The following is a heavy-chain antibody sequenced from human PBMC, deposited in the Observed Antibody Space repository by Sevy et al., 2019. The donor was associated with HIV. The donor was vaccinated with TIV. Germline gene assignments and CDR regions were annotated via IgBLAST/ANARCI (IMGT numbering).Heavy chain of an antibody. V-gene: IGHV5-51*01. CDR3: ARYPIVVVPAAEYYFDY. J-gene: IGHJ4*02. D-gene: IGHD2-2*01. Sequence: GESLKISCKGSGYTFSNYWIGWVRQMPGKGLEWMGVIYPGDSVTRYSPSFQGQVTMSADKSTSTAYLQWSSLTTSDTAIYYCARYPIVVVPAAEYYFDYWGQGTLVTVSS. CDR1: GYTFSNYW. CDR2: IYPGDSVT.